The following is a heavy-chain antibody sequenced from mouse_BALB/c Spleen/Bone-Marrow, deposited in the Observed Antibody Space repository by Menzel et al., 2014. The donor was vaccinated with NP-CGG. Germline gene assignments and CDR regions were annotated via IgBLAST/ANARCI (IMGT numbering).Heavy chain of an antibody. J-gene: IGHJ2*01. V-gene: IGHV1S137*01. Sequence: QVQLKQSGAEVVRPGVSVKISCKGSGYTFTDYAMHWVKQSHAKSLEWIGVISTYYGDVNYSQKFKGKATMTVDKSSSTAYMELARLTSEYSAIYYCARLTQGFYYFDYWGQGTTLTVSS. CDR1: GYTFTDYA. CDR2: ISTYYGDV. CDR3: ARLTQGFYYFDY. D-gene: IGHD3-1*01.